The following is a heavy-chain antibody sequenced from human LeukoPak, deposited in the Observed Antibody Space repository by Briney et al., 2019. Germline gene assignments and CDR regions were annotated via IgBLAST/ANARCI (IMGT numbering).Heavy chain of an antibody. Sequence: SETLSLTCAVYGGSFSGYYWSWIRQPPGKGLEWIGEINHSGSTNYNPSLKSRVTISVDTSKNQCSLKLSSVTAADTAVYYCARVGHIVATILPDYWGQGTLVTVSS. D-gene: IGHD5-12*01. V-gene: IGHV4-34*01. CDR3: ARVGHIVATILPDY. CDR1: GGSFSGYY. J-gene: IGHJ4*02. CDR2: INHSGST.